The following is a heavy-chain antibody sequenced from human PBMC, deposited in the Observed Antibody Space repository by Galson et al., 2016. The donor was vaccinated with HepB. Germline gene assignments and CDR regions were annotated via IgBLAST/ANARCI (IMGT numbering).Heavy chain of an antibody. D-gene: IGHD6-19*01. CDR1: AFTFSNYG. CDR3: AKSKGGVWSYYFDY. V-gene: IGHV3-33*06. CDR2: IWTDGSNK. J-gene: IGHJ4*02. Sequence: SLRLSCAASAFTFSNYGMHWVRQAPGKGLEWVAGIWTDGSNKYYGDSVKGRFTISRDNSKNTLYLQMNSLRAEDTAVYYCAKSKGGVWSYYFDYWGQGTLATVSS.